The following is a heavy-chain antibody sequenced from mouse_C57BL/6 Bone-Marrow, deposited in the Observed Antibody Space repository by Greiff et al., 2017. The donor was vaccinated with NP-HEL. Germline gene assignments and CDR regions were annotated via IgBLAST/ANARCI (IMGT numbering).Heavy chain of an antibody. CDR1: GYTFTSYW. D-gene: IGHD2-4*01. J-gene: IGHJ3*01. CDR3: ARSYYDYDESFAY. Sequence: QVQLQQPGAELVRPGSSVKLSCKASGYTFTSYWMHWVKQRPIQGLEWIGNIDPSDSETHYNQKFKDKATLTVDKSSSTAYMQLSSLTSEDSAVYYCARSYYDYDESFAYWGQGTLVTVSA. CDR2: IDPSDSET. V-gene: IGHV1-52*01.